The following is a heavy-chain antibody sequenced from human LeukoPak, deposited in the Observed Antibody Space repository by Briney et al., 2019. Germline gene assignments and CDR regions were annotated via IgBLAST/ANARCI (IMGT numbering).Heavy chain of an antibody. D-gene: IGHD3-22*01. V-gene: IGHV4-38-2*02. CDR1: GYSISSGYY. Sequence: ASETLSLTCTVSGYSISSGYYWGWIRQPPGKGLEWIGSIYHSGSTYYNPSLKSRVTISVDTSKNQFSLKLSSVTAADTAVYYCAREEYYYDSSGHIDYWGQGTLVTVSS. CDR3: AREEYYYDSSGHIDY. J-gene: IGHJ4*02. CDR2: IYHSGST.